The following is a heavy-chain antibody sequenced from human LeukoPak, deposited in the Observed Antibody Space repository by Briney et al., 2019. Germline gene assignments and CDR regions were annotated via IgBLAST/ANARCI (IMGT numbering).Heavy chain of an antibody. D-gene: IGHD5-12*01. J-gene: IGHJ3*02. Sequence: GGSLRLSCTASGFTFINAWMSWVRQAPGKGLEWVSSISSSGYYIYYADSVKGRFTISRDNAENSLYLQMNSLRAEDTAVYYCARDFMSSGYVNDAFDIWGQGTMVTVSS. CDR1: GFTFINAW. CDR3: ARDFMSSGYVNDAFDI. V-gene: IGHV3-21*01. CDR2: ISSSGYYI.